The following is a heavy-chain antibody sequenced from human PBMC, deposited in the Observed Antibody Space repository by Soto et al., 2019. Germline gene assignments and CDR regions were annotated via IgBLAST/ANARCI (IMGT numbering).Heavy chain of an antibody. V-gene: IGHV3-9*01. CDR1: GFTFDDYV. J-gene: IGHJ4*02. CDR3: EKGQAGTWGPVEY. Sequence: EVQLVESGGGLVQPGRSLRLSCAASGFTFDDYVMYWVRQAPGKGLEWVSGISWNGGSIGYADSVKGRFTIYRDNAKKSLYLQMNILRPEDTDLYYCEKGQAGTWGPVEYWGQGTLVTVSS. CDR2: ISWNGGSI. D-gene: IGHD6-19*01.